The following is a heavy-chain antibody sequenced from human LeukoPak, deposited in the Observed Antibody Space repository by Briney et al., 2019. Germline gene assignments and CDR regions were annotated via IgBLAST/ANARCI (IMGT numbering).Heavy chain of an antibody. D-gene: IGHD3-3*01. Sequence: QPGGSLRLSCEASGFTFSSYWMSWVRQAPGKGLEWVANIKTDGSEKYYVDSVKGRFTISRDSAKNSLYLQMNSLRAEDTAVYYCARGVPYDSWSGPHYSDYWGQGTLVTVSS. CDR1: GFTFSSYW. CDR2: IKTDGSEK. V-gene: IGHV3-7*01. CDR3: ARGVPYDSWSGPHYSDY. J-gene: IGHJ4*02.